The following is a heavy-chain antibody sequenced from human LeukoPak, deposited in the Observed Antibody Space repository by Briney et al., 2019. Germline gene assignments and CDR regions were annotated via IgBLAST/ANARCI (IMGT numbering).Heavy chain of an antibody. CDR2: VKQDGSEK. CDR3: ASGSGSYSNDAFDI. D-gene: IGHD3-10*01. V-gene: IGHV3-7*01. J-gene: IGHJ3*02. CDR1: GFTFSSYW. Sequence: TGGSLRLSCAASGFTFSSYWMSWVRRAPGKGLEWVANVKQDGSEKYYVDSVKGRFTISRDNAKNSLYLQMNSLRAEDTAVYYCASGSGSYSNDAFDIWGQGTMVTVSS.